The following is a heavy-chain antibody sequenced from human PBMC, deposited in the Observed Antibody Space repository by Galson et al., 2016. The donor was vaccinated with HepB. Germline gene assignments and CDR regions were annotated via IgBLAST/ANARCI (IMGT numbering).Heavy chain of an antibody. CDR3: AKGGGYGYEGEIDY. V-gene: IGHV3-9*01. CDR2: ISWNSGSI. Sequence: SLRLSCAASGFSFDDYAMNWVRQAPGKGLERVSGISWNSGSIGYADSVKGRFTISRDNAKNFLYLQMNSLRAEDTALYYCAKGGGYGYEGEIDYWGQGTLVTVSS. CDR1: GFSFDDYA. J-gene: IGHJ4*02. D-gene: IGHD5-12*01.